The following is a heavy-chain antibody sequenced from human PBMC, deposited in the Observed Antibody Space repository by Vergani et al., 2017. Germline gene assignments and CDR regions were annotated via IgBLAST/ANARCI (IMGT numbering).Heavy chain of an antibody. V-gene: IGHV3-30*02. Sequence: VQLVESGGGLVKPGGSLRLSCAASGVTFSNFGMHWIRQAPGKGLEWLEYIGKDGINTRYRDAVKGRFTVSRDNSKDILYLQMDSLRSEDTALYYCAKYLRDSTDGLPDSWGPGTLVIVSS. D-gene: IGHD2-15*01. CDR3: AKYLRDSTDGLPDS. J-gene: IGHJ4*02. CDR1: GVTFSNFG. CDR2: IGKDGINT.